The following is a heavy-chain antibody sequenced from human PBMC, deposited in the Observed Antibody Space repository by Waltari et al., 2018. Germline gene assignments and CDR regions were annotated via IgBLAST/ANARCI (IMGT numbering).Heavy chain of an antibody. CDR3: ARQRTLEWLLGYFDY. D-gene: IGHD3-3*01. CDR2: IYYSGST. CDR1: GGSISSYY. Sequence: QVQLQESGPGLVKPSETLSLTCTVSGGSISSYYWRWIRQPPGKGLERIGYIYYSGSTNHHPPLKSRVTISVDTSKNQFSLKLSAVTAADTAVYYCARQRTLEWLLGYFDYWGQGTLVTVSS. V-gene: IGHV4-59*08. J-gene: IGHJ4*02.